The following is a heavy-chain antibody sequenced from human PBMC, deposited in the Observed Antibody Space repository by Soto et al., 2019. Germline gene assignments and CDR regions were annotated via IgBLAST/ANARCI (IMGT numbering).Heavy chain of an antibody. D-gene: IGHD3-22*01. CDR3: ARGLSYYDSSGYSDAFDI. CDR2: IIPVFGIE. J-gene: IGHJ3*02. CDR1: GGTFSSYG. Sequence: HVQLVQSGAEVKKPGSSVKVSCKASGGTFSSYGVSWVRQAPGQGLEWMGRIIPVFGIEHYAQKSQGRVTVTADESTSTAYMELSGLISEDTAVYYCARGLSYYDSSGYSDAFDIWGQGTLVTVSS. V-gene: IGHV1-69*01.